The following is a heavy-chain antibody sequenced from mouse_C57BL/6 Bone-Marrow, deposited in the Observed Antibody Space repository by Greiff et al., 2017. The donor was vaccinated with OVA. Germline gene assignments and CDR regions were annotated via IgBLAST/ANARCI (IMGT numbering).Heavy chain of an antibody. V-gene: IGHV1-26*01. J-gene: IGHJ2*01. Sequence: VQLKHSGPELVKPGASVKISCKASGYTFTDYYMNWVKQSHGKSLEWIGDINPNNGGTSYNQKFKGKATLTVDKSSSTAYMELRSLTSEDSAVYYCAREDYYGSSPFDYWGQGTTLTVSS. CDR3: AREDYYGSSPFDY. CDR1: GYTFTDYY. D-gene: IGHD1-1*01. CDR2: INPNNGGT.